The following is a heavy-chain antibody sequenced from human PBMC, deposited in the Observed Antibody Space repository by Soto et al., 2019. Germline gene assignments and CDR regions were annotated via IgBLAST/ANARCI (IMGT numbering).Heavy chain of an antibody. CDR1: GFTFSSYA. V-gene: IGHV3-23*01. D-gene: IGHD2-15*01. J-gene: IGHJ6*02. CDR2: ISGSGGST. Sequence: TGGSLRLSCAASGFTFSSYAMSWVRQAPGKGLEWVSAISGSGGSTYYADSVKGRFTISRDNSKNTLYLQMNSLRAEDTAVYYCAKEGGSSQEGTGYYGMDVWGQGTTVTVSS. CDR3: AKEGGSSQEGTGYYGMDV.